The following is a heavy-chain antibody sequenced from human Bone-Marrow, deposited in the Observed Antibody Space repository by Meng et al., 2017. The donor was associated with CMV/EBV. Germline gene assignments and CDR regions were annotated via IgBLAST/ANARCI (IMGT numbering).Heavy chain of an antibody. CDR2: IWYDGSNK. CDR1: GFTFSSCG. J-gene: IGHJ6*02. V-gene: IGHV3-33*06. CDR3: AKDGYSSSTYYYYGMDV. D-gene: IGHD6-6*01. Sequence: GGSLRLSCAASGFTFSSCGMHWVRQAPGKGLEWVAVIWYDGSNKYYADSVKGRFTISRDNSKTTLYLQMNSLRAEDTAVYYCAKDGYSSSTYYYYGMDVWGQGTTVTVSS.